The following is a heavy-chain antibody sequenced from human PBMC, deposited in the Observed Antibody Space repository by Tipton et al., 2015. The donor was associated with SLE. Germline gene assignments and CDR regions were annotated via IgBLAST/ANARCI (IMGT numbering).Heavy chain of an antibody. J-gene: IGHJ4*02. D-gene: IGHD4-11*01. CDR3: AKAEGDYSNWDIWPGGDY. CDR2: ISGSGGITV. Sequence: SLRLSCAASGFTFSSYAMSWVRQAPGKGLEWVSGISGSGGITVYYADSVKGRFTISRYNSKNTLYLQMNSLRAEDTAVYYCAKAEGDYSNWDIWPGGDYWGQGTLVTVSS. CDR1: GFTFSSYA. V-gene: IGHV3-23*01.